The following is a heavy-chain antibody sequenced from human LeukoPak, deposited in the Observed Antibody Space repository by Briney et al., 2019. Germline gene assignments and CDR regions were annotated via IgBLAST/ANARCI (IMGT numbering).Heavy chain of an antibody. Sequence: GGSLRLSCAASGFTFSNYATSWVRQAPGKGLEWVSGISGSSGSTDFADSVKGRFAISRDNSKNTLYLQMNSLRVEDTAIYYCAKPYTSGWFGAFDIWGQGTMVTVSS. CDR3: AKPYTSGWFGAFDI. D-gene: IGHD6-19*01. V-gene: IGHV3-23*01. CDR1: GFTFSNYA. CDR2: ISGSSGST. J-gene: IGHJ3*02.